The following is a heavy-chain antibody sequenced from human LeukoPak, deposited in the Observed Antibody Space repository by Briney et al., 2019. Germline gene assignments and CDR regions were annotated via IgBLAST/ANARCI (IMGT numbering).Heavy chain of an antibody. CDR3: ARPYDTRGYFPDY. Sequence: GGSLRLSCGASRFTFSNYWMSWVRQAPGKGLEWVANIKEDGSEKDYVDSVKGRFTISRDNAKNSLYLQMNSLGAEDTAVYYCARPYDTRGYFPDYWGQGTLVTVSS. CDR1: RFTFSNYW. D-gene: IGHD3-22*01. J-gene: IGHJ4*02. CDR2: IKEDGSEK. V-gene: IGHV3-7*01.